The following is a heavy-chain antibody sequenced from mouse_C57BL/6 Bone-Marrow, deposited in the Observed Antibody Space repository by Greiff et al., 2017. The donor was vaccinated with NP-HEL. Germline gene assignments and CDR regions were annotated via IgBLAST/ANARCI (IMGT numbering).Heavy chain of an antibody. CDR3: ARKEAYDYDGY. D-gene: IGHD2-4*01. J-gene: IGHJ2*01. CDR2: IYPRSGNT. V-gene: IGHV1-81*01. Sequence: QVQLQQSGAELARPGASVKLSCKASGYTFTSYGISWVKQRTGQGLECIGEIYPRSGNTYYNEKFKGKATLTADKSSSTAYMELRSLTSEDSAVYFCARKEAYDYDGYWGQGTTLTVSS. CDR1: GYTFTSYG.